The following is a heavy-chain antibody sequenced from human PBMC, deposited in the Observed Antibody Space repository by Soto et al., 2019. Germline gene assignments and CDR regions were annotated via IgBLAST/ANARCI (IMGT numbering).Heavy chain of an antibody. Sequence: ASVKVSCKASGYAFTSYDINWVRQATGQGLEWMGWMNPNSGNTGYAQKFQGRVTMTRNTSISTAYMELSSLRSEDTAVYYCARGVITPSAFDIWGQGTMVTVSS. J-gene: IGHJ3*02. CDR3: ARGVITPSAFDI. CDR1: GYAFTSYD. CDR2: MNPNSGNT. D-gene: IGHD3-22*01. V-gene: IGHV1-8*01.